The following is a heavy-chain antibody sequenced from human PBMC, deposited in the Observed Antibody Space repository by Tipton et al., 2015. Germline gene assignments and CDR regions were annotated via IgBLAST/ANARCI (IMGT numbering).Heavy chain of an antibody. J-gene: IGHJ6*02. CDR3: ATSSSRTLRDYYGMDV. D-gene: IGHD6-13*01. CDR2: ISGSGGST. V-gene: IGHV3-23*01. CDR1: GFTFSSYA. Sequence: GSLRLSCAASGFTFSSYAMSWVRQAPGKGLEWVSAISGSGGSTYYADSVKGRFTISRDNSKNTLYLQMNSLRVEDTAVYYCATSSSRTLRDYYGMDVWGQGTTVTVSS.